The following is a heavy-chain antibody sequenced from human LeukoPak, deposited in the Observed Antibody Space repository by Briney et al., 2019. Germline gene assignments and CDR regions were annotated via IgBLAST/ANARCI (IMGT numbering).Heavy chain of an antibody. D-gene: IGHD6-19*01. V-gene: IGHV6-1*01. CDR1: GDSVSSNSVA. CDR3: ARGGGGSSAWRGDWFDP. J-gene: IGHJ5*02. Sequence: SQTLSLTCVISGDSVSSNSVAWNWIRQSPSRGLEWLGRTYYRSKWYYDYAVSVKSRITINPDTSRNQFSLQLNSVTPEDTAVYYCARGGGGSSAWRGDWFDPWGQGTLVTVSS. CDR2: TYYRSKWYY.